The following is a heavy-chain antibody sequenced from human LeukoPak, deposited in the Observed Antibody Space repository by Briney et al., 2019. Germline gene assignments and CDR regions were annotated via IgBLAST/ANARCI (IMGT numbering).Heavy chain of an antibody. CDR2: VSSSSGII. Sequence: PGGSLRLSCAASGFTFSNYPMNWVRQAPGKGLEWVSYVSSSSGIISYADSVKGRFTISRDNSKNTLYVQMNSLRAEDTAIYYCAKDLNTANPRGVIDYWGQGTLVTVSS. J-gene: IGHJ4*02. CDR1: GFTFSNYP. CDR3: AKDLNTANPRGVIDY. V-gene: IGHV3-48*01. D-gene: IGHD2-21*02.